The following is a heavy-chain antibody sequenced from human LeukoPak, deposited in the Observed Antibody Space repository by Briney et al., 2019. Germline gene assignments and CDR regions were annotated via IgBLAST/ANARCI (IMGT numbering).Heavy chain of an antibody. J-gene: IGHJ4*02. CDR2: MNNDGRVI. Sequence: GGSLRLSCTVSGFTFNTYWMHWVRQAPGKGLVWVSRMNNDGRVISYADSVKGRFTISRDNAENTLYLQMNSLRAEDTAVYYCAREFEATGFWALDYWGQGTLVTASS. CDR1: GFTFNTYW. V-gene: IGHV3-74*01. CDR3: AREFEATGFWALDY. D-gene: IGHD3-16*01.